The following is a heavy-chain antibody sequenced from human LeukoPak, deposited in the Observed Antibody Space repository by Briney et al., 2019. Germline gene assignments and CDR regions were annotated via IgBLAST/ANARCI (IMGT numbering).Heavy chain of an antibody. V-gene: IGHV3-30-3*01. CDR1: GFIFSNYA. D-gene: IGHD6-13*01. Sequence: PGGSLRLSCAASGFIFSNYAMHWVRQAPVKGLEWVAVISYDGSNKYYADSVKGRFTISRDNSKNTLFLQMNSLRTEDTAVYYCARDLDSSSWYILWFDPWGQGTLVTVSS. CDR3: ARDLDSSSWYILWFDP. CDR2: ISYDGSNK. J-gene: IGHJ5*02.